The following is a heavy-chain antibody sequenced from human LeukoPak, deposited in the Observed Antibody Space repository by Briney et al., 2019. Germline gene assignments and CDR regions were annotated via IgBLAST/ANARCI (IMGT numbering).Heavy chain of an antibody. CDR1: GGSIISYY. J-gene: IGHJ4*02. Sequence: SETLSLTCTVSGGSIISYYWSWIRQPPGKGLEWIGYIYYSGSTNYNPSLKSRVTISVDTSKNQFSLKLSSVTAADTAVYYCARGRGQPLLYPADFDYWGQGTLVTVSS. CDR3: ARGRGQPLLYPADFDY. V-gene: IGHV4-59*01. D-gene: IGHD2-2*02. CDR2: IYYSGST.